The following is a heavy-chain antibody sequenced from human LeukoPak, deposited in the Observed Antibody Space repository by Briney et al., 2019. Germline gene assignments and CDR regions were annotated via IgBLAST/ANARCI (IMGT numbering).Heavy chain of an antibody. CDR3: AKLGRSLATIFGVAIDY. CDR1: GFTFSKYG. Sequence: PGGSLRLSCAASGFTFSKYGMYWVRQAPGKGLEWVSAISGSGGSTYYADSVKGRFTISRDNSKNTLYLQMNSLRAEDTAVYYCAKLGRSLATIFGVAIDYWGQGTLVTVSS. J-gene: IGHJ4*02. V-gene: IGHV3-23*01. CDR2: ISGSGGST. D-gene: IGHD3-3*01.